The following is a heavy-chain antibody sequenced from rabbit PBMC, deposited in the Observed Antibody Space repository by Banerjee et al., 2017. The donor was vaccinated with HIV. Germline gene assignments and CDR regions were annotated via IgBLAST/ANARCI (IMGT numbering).Heavy chain of an antibody. CDR2: IYTSSGST. D-gene: IGHD6-1*01. CDR1: GFDLSSYYY. V-gene: IGHV1S45*01. CDR3: ARAGGYAGFAYATLFNL. Sequence: QQQLEESGGGLVKPEGSLTLTCKASGFDLSSYYYMCWVRQAPGKGLELIACIYTSSGSTYYASWAKGRFTISKTSSTTVTLQMTSLTAADTATYFCARAGGYAGFAYATLFNLWGQGTLVTVS. J-gene: IGHJ4*01.